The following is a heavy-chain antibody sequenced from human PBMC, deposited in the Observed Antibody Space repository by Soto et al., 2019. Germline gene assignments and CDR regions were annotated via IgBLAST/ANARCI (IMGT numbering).Heavy chain of an antibody. CDR3: AKSPYYYMDV. V-gene: IGHV3-9*01. Sequence: PGGSLRLSCAASGFTFDDYAMHWVRQAPGKGLEWVSGISWNSGSIGYADSVKGRFTISRDNAKNSLYLQMNSLRAEDTALYYCAKSPYYYMDVWGKGTTVTVSS. CDR2: ISWNSGSI. CDR1: GFTFDDYA. J-gene: IGHJ6*03.